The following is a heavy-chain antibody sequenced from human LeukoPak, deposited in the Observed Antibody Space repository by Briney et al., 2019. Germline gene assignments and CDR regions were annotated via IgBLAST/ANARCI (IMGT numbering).Heavy chain of an antibody. J-gene: IGHJ4*02. D-gene: IGHD6-13*01. CDR3: TKDQQVGAAAYYFDS. CDR1: GFTFSNAW. CDR2: IANDGKDK. V-gene: IGHV3-30*18. Sequence: GGSLRLSCAASGFTFSNAWMSWVRQAPGKGLEWVAVIANDGKDKKYADSVKGRFSISRDNSKSTLYLQMNSLRAEDTGVYYCTKDQQVGAAAYYFDSWGQGTLVTVPS.